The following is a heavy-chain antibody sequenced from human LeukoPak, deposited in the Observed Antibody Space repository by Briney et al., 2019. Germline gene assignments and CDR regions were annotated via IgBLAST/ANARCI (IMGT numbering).Heavy chain of an antibody. J-gene: IGHJ4*02. Sequence: ASVKVSCMASGGTFSSYAISWVRQAPGQGLEWMGRIIPFLGIANYAQEFQGRVTITADKSTSTAYMELSSLRSEDTAVYYCARGSSRAPSYFDYWGQGTLVTVSS. V-gene: IGHV1-69*04. CDR1: GGTFSSYA. D-gene: IGHD6-13*01. CDR3: ARGSSRAPSYFDY. CDR2: IIPFLGIA.